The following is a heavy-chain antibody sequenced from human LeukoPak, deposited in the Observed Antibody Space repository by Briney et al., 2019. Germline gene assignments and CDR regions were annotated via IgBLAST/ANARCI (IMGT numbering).Heavy chain of an antibody. CDR3: ARDLSRGYSYAWGY. CDR2: INPNSGGT. Sequence: SVKVSCKASGYTFTGYYMHWVRQAPGQGLEWMGWINPNSGGTNYAQKFQGWVTMTRDTSASTAYMELSSLRSGDTAVYYCARDLSRGYSYAWGYWGQGTLVTVSS. CDR1: GYTFTGYY. V-gene: IGHV1-2*04. D-gene: IGHD5-18*01. J-gene: IGHJ4*02.